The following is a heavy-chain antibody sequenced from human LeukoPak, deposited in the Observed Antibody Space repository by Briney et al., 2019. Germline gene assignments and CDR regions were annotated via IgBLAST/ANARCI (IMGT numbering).Heavy chain of an antibody. J-gene: IGHJ4*02. CDR1: GGSISSSSYY. Sequence: PSETLSLTCTVSGGSISSSSYYWGWIRQPPGKGLEWIGSIYYSGSTNYNPSLKSRVTISVDTSKNQFSLKLSSVTAADTAVYYCARDRYHSGSYFGRGQLFDYWGQGTLVTVSS. CDR3: ARDRYHSGSYFGRGQLFDY. CDR2: IYYSGST. V-gene: IGHV4-39*07. D-gene: IGHD1-26*01.